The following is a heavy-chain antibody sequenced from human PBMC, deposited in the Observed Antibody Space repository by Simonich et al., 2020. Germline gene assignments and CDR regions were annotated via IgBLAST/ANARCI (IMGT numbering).Heavy chain of an antibody. J-gene: IGHJ4*02. CDR3: ARDTRDY. CDR1: GFAFSSYE. CDR2: ISSSGSTI. Sequence: EVQLVESGGGLVQPGGSLRLSCAASGFAFSSYEMTWVGQDPGRGLAWVSNISSSGSTIYYADSVKGRFTISRDNAKNSLYLQMNSLRAEDTAVYYCARDTRDYWGQGTLVTVSS. V-gene: IGHV3-48*03.